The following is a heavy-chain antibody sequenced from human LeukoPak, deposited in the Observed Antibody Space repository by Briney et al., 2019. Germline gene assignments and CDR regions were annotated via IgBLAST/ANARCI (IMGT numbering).Heavy chain of an antibody. J-gene: IGHJ4*02. CDR3: ARTNYYGSGSYFPYYFDY. D-gene: IGHD3-10*01. CDR2: IYYSGST. CDR1: GGSISSGGYY. V-gene: IGHV4-31*03. Sequence: SETLSLTCTVSGGSISSGGYYWSWIRQHPGKGLEWIGCIYYSGSTYYNPSLKSRVTISVDTSKNQYSLKLSSVTAADTAVYYCARTNYYGSGSYFPYYFDYWGQGTLVTVSS.